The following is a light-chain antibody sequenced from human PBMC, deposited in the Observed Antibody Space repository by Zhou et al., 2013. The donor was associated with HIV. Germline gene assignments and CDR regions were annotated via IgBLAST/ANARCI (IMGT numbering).Light chain of an antibody. CDR2: AAS. V-gene: IGKV1D-8*01. J-gene: IGKJ3*01. CDR3: QQCNSYSSFT. CDR1: QGISSY. Sequence: VIWMTQSPSLLSASTGDRVTISCRMSQGISSYLAWYRQKVGKAPDLLMYAASILQSGVPSRFSGSGSGTDFTLTISCLQSEDFATYYCQQCNSYSSFTFGPGTKVDIK.